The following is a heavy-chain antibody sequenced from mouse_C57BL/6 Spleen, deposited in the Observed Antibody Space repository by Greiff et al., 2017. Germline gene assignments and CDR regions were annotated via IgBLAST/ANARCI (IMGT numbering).Heavy chain of an antibody. CDR1: GFTFSSYA. Sequence: EVLLVESGGGLVKPGGSLKLSCAASGFTFSSYAMSWVRQTPEKRLEWVATISDGGSYTYYPDNVKGRFTISRDNAKNNLYLQLSHLKSEDTAMYYCASFLLGYAMDNWGQGTSVTVSS. CDR2: ISDGGSYT. D-gene: IGHD2-1*01. CDR3: ASFLLGYAMDN. J-gene: IGHJ4*01. V-gene: IGHV5-4*01.